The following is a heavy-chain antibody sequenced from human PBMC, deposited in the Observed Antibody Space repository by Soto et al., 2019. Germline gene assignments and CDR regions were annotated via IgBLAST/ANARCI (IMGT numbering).Heavy chain of an antibody. J-gene: IGHJ4*02. V-gene: IGHV3-48*01. Sequence: EVQLVESGGGLVQPGGSLRLSCAASGFSFSTYSMNWVRQAPGEGLEWISYISSSSNTIYYADSVKGRFTIPRDNAKNSLHLQMNSVRAEDTAVYYCALRAGPLGGQGTLVTVSS. CDR1: GFSFSTYS. CDR2: ISSSSNTI. D-gene: IGHD6-13*01. CDR3: ALRAGPL.